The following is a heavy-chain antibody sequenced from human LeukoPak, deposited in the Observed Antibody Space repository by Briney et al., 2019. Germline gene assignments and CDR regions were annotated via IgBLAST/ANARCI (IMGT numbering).Heavy chain of an antibody. J-gene: IGHJ6*03. CDR2: ISSSGSTI. CDR1: GFTFSDYY. Sequence: GGSLRLSCAASGFTFSDYYMSWIRQAPGKGLEWVSYISSSGSTIYYADSVKGRFTISRDNAKNSLYLQMNSLRAEDTAVYYCARVGFYGSGSYYNLFADYYYYYMDVWGKGTTVTVSS. V-gene: IGHV3-11*04. D-gene: IGHD3-10*01. CDR3: ARVGFYGSGSYYNLFADYYYYYMDV.